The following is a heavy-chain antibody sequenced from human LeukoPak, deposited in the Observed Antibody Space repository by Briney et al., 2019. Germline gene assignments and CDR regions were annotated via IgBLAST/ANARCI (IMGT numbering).Heavy chain of an antibody. Sequence: GASVKVSCKASGYTFTDYYMHWVRQAPGQGPEWMGWISPNSGDTNYAQKFQGSVTMTRDTSISTAYMELSRLRSDDTAVYYCARDLRLVTTNAFDIWGQGTMVTVSS. J-gene: IGHJ3*02. CDR2: ISPNSGDT. D-gene: IGHD4-17*01. V-gene: IGHV1-2*02. CDR1: GYTFTDYY. CDR3: ARDLRLVTTNAFDI.